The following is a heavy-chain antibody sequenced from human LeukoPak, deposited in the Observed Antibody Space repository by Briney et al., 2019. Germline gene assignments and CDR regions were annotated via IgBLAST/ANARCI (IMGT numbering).Heavy chain of an antibody. D-gene: IGHD1-1*01. CDR3: ARDSNYRLFDY. J-gene: IGHJ4*02. CDR2: ISSSGSTT. CDR1: GFTFSSYE. V-gene: IGHV3-48*03. Sequence: GGSLRLSCAASGFTFSSYEMNWVRQAPGKGLEWVSYISSSGSTTYYADSVKGRFTISRDNAKNSLYLQMNNLRAEDTAVYYCARDSNYRLFDYWGQGTLVTVSS.